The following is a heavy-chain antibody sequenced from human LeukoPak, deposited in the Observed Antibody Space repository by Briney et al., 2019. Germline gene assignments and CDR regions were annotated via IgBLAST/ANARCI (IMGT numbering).Heavy chain of an antibody. D-gene: IGHD3-22*01. CDR2: ISGSGGST. Sequence: GGSLRLSCAASGFTFSSDAMSWVRQAPGKGLELVSAISGSGGSTYYADSVKGRFTISRDNSKNTLYLQMNSLRAEDTAVYYCAKDQYYYDSSGYFDYWGQGTLVTVSS. J-gene: IGHJ4*02. CDR3: AKDQYYYDSSGYFDY. V-gene: IGHV3-23*01. CDR1: GFTFSSDA.